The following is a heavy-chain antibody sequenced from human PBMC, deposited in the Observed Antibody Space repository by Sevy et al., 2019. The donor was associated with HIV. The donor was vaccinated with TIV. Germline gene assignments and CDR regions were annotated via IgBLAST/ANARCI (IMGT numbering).Heavy chain of an antibody. CDR2: TYYRSKWYN. D-gene: IGHD1-7*01. J-gene: IGHJ6*02. CDR1: GDSVSSNSAA. V-gene: IGHV6-1*01. Sequence: SQTLSLTCAISGDSVSSNSAAWNWIRQSPSRGLEWLGRTYYRSKWYNDYAVSVKSRITINPDTSKNCFSLQLNSVTPEDTAVYYCARVTGTTVNYYYYGMDVWGHGTTVTVSS. CDR3: ARVTGTTVNYYYYGMDV.